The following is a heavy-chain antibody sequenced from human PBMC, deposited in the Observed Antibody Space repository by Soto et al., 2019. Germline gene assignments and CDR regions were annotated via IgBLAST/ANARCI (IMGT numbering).Heavy chain of an antibody. J-gene: IGHJ6*04. CDR1: GYTFTVYY. V-gene: IGHV1-2*02. Sequence: ASVKVSFKASGYTFTVYYIHLFLQGPLQGLEWMGCINPNSGGTNYAQNFQGGVTMTRDTSISTAYMELNRLRSDDTDFYYCARDSFSSPNNAPPVDVWGEGNTVNVSS. CDR2: INPNSGGT. CDR3: ARDSFSSPNNAPPVDV. D-gene: IGHD1-20*01.